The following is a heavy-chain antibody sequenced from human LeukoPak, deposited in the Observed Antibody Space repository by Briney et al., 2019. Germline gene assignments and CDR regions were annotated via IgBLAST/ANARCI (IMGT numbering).Heavy chain of an antibody. J-gene: IGHJ3*02. CDR3: ARDYYDSSGYYYPPRAFDI. CDR2: IIPILGIA. CDR1: GGTFSSYA. V-gene: IGHV1-69*04. Sequence: ASAKVSCKASGGTFSSYAISWVRQAPGQGLEWMGRIIPILGIANYAQKFQGRVTITADKSTSTAYMELSSLRSEDTAVYYCARDYYDSSGYYYPPRAFDIWGQGTMVTVSS. D-gene: IGHD3-22*01.